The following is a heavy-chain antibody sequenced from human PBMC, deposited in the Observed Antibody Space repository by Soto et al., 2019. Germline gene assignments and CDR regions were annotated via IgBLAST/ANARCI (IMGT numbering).Heavy chain of an antibody. D-gene: IGHD6-19*01. J-gene: IGHJ4*02. CDR3: VTDRGSSGWYYFDY. CDR1: GYTPTELS. V-gene: IGHV1-24*01. Sequence: ASVKVSCKVSGYTPTELSIHWVRQAPGKGLEWMGGFDSEEGEIISAQKFQGRVTMTEDTSTDTAYMELISLRSEDTAVYCCVTDRGSSGWYYFDYWGQGTLVTVSS. CDR2: FDSEEGEI.